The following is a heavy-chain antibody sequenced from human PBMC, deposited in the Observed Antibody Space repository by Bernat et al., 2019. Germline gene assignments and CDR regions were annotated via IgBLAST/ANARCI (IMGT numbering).Heavy chain of an antibody. D-gene: IGHD1-7*01. Sequence: EVQLVESGGGLVQPGGSLRLSCVVSEFFSSYWMSWVRQAPGKGLEWVANIKQDGSEKYYVDSVKGRFSISRDNAKNSLYLQMNSLRAEDTAIYYCARAGNWNSYFDYWGQGTLVTVSS. J-gene: IGHJ4*02. CDR2: IKQDGSEK. CDR1: EFFSSYW. CDR3: ARAGNWNSYFDY. V-gene: IGHV3-7*05.